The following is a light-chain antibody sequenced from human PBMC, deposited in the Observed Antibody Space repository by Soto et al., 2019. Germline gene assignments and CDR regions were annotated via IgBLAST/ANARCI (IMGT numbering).Light chain of an antibody. V-gene: IGKV3-20*01. CDR3: QQHGSSPGT. CDR1: QRVSSSY. Sequence: EIVLTQSPGTLSLSPGERATLSCRASQRVSSSYLAWYQQKPGQAPRLLIYSASSRATGIPDRFSGSGSGTDFTLTISRLEPEDFAVYYCQQHGSSPGTFGQGTKV. J-gene: IGKJ1*01. CDR2: SAS.